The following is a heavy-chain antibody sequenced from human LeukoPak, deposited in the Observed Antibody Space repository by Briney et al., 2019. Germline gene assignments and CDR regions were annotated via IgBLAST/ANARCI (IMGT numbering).Heavy chain of an antibody. J-gene: IGHJ4*02. CDR1: GGTFSSYA. Sequence: GSSVKVSCKASGGTFSSYAISWVRQAPGQGLEWMGRIIPILGIANYAQKFQGRVTITADKSTSTAYMELSSLRSEDTAVYYCASWGGATLSSEWSRAAGGGLGNYYFDYWGQGTLVTVSS. CDR2: IIPILGIA. CDR3: ASWGGATLSSEWSRAAGGGLGNYYFDY. V-gene: IGHV1-69*04. D-gene: IGHD1-26*01.